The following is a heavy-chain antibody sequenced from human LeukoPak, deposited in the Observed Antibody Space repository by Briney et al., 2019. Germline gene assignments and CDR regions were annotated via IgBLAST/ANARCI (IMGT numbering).Heavy chain of an antibody. J-gene: IGHJ3*01. CDR1: GGPFDNYA. CDR3: ARRTDRVDDAFDV. D-gene: IGHD3/OR15-3a*01. V-gene: IGHV1-69*04. Sequence: ASVKISCKSSGGPFDNYAINWVRQAPGQGLEWMGRIIPSLNRANYAQIRVTITADKSTATAYMELSGLRYEDTAVYYCARRTDRVDDAFDVWGQGTMVTVSS. CDR2: IIPSLNRA.